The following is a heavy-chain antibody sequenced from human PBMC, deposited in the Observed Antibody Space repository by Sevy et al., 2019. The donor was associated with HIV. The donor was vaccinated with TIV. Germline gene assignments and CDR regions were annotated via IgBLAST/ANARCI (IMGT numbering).Heavy chain of an antibody. Sequence: GGSLRLSCAASGFTFSNYGMHWVRQAPGKGLEWVAVIWNDGSNKYYADSVKGRFTISRDNSKHTLYLQMNSLRVEDTAVYFCARGGDFNDRSAKRDFDYWGQGTLVIVSA. CDR1: GFTFSNYG. D-gene: IGHD3-22*01. CDR3: ARGGDFNDRSAKRDFDY. V-gene: IGHV3-33*01. J-gene: IGHJ4*02. CDR2: IWNDGSNK.